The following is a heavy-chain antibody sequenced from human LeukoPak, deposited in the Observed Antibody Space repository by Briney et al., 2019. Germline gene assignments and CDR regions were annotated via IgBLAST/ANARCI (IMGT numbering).Heavy chain of an antibody. CDR3: AKSNGYGLIDI. D-gene: IGHD3-22*01. Sequence: PSETLSLTCTVSSGSISTSNYYWGWVRQPPGKGLEWIGNIYYSGSTYYSPSLKSRVTISLDTSRNQFSLKLNSVTAADTAVYYCAKSNGYGLIDIWRQGTMVTVSS. CDR2: IYYSGST. CDR1: SGSISTSNYY. V-gene: IGHV4-39*07. J-gene: IGHJ3*02.